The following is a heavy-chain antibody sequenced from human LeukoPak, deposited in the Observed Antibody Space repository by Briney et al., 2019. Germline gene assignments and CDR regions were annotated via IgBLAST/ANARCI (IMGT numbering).Heavy chain of an antibody. CDR2: ISAYNGNT. J-gene: IGHJ3*02. Sequence: ASVKVSCKASGYTFTSYGISWVRQAPGQGLEWMGWISAYNGNTNYAQKLQGRVTMTTDTSTSTAYMELRSLRSDDTAVYYCARDQAIFGVVIINDAFDIWGQGTMVTVSS. CDR1: GYTFTSYG. V-gene: IGHV1-18*01. CDR3: ARDQAIFGVVIINDAFDI. D-gene: IGHD3-3*01.